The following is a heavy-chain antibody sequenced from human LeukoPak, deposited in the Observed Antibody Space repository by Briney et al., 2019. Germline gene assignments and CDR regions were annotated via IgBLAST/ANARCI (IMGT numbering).Heavy chain of an antibody. CDR1: GYTFTSYG. CDR2: ISAYNGNT. V-gene: IGHV1-18*01. Sequence: GASVKVSCKASGYTFTSYGISWVRQAPGQGLEWMGWISAYNGNTNYAQKLQGRVTMNTDTSTSTAYMELRSLRSDDTAVYYCARDRVTGRWLQSNDAFDIWGQGTMVTVSS. D-gene: IGHD5-24*01. J-gene: IGHJ3*02. CDR3: ARDRVTGRWLQSNDAFDI.